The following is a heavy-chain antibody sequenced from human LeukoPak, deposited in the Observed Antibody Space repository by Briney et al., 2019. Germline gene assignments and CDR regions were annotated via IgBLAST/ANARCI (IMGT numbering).Heavy chain of an antibody. CDR2: ISGYNGNT. Sequence: ASVKVSSKASRDAFTTYGIRWGRQAPEQGLEWMCWISGYNGNTKYAQNLQGRVTVTTDTSPTRAYMELRSLRSDDTAVYYCARNWWYGGYSIGNNWGQGTLVTVSS. V-gene: IGHV1-18*01. CDR3: ARNWWYGGYSIGNN. D-gene: IGHD4-17*01. J-gene: IGHJ4*02. CDR1: RDAFTTYG.